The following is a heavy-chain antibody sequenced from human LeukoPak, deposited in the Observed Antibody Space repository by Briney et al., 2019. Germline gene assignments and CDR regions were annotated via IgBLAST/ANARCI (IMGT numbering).Heavy chain of an antibody. V-gene: IGHV3-74*01. CDR3: ARVFYCSGGSCPYYYYYGMDV. D-gene: IGHD2-15*01. Sequence: TGGSLRLSCAASGFTFSSYWMHWVRQVPGKGLVWVSRINSDGSSTNYADSVKGRFTISRDNAKNTLYLQMNSLRAEDTAVYYCARVFYCSGGSCPYYYYYGMDVWGQGTTVTVSS. J-gene: IGHJ6*02. CDR1: GFTFSSYW. CDR2: INSDGSST.